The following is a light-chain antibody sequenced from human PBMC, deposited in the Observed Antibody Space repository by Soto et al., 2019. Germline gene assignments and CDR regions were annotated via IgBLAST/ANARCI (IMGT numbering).Light chain of an antibody. CDR3: QQYYSIALT. CDR2: WAS. J-gene: IGKJ4*01. Sequence: VVMTQSPDSLAVSLGERATINCKSSQSVLYSSSNKNYLAWYQQKPGQPPKLLIYWASTRESGVPDRFSGSGSGTDVTLTIVSLQAEDVAVYYCQQYYSIALTFGGGTKGEI. V-gene: IGKV4-1*01. CDR1: QSVLYSSSNKNY.